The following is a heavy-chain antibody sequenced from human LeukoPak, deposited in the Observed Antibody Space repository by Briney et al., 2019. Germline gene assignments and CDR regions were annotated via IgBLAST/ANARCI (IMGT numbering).Heavy chain of an antibody. Sequence: PGGSMRLSCAASGFTVSSNYMSWVRQAPGKGLEWVSVTYGGGSTYYADSVKGRFSISRDNSKNTLYLQMSSLRTEDTAVYYCARDRVTGTLDFDCWGQGTLVTVSS. CDR2: TYGGGST. J-gene: IGHJ4*02. CDR1: GFTVSSNY. CDR3: ARDRVTGTLDFDC. D-gene: IGHD1-7*01. V-gene: IGHV3-66*02.